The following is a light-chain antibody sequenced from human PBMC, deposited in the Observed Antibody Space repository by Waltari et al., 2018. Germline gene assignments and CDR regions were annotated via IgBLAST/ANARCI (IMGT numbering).Light chain of an antibody. CDR1: QSLLHSNGYNY. V-gene: IGKV2-28*01. Sequence: DIVMTQSPVSLPVTPGEPASISCRSSQSLLHSNGYNYLHWYLQKPGQSPQLLIYLGSHRASGVPDRFSGSGSGTDFTLKISRVEAEDVGIYYCMKALQTLLTFGGGTKVEIK. CDR2: LGS. J-gene: IGKJ4*01. CDR3: MKALQTLLT.